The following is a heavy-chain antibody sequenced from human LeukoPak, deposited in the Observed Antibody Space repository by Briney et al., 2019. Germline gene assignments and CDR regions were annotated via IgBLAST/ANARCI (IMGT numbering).Heavy chain of an antibody. Sequence: GGSLRLSCAASGFTFSSYWMHWVRQAPGKGLVWVSRISDDGSSTSYADSVKGRFTISRDNAKNSLYLQMNSLRAEDTAVYYCARGARTIHLGDDYWGQGTLVTVSS. CDR1: GFTFSSYW. CDR3: ARGARTIHLGDDY. CDR2: ISDDGSST. V-gene: IGHV3-74*01. D-gene: IGHD5-24*01. J-gene: IGHJ4*02.